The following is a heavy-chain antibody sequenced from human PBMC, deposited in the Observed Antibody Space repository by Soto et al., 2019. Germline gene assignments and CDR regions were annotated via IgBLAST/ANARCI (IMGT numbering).Heavy chain of an antibody. J-gene: IGHJ4*02. V-gene: IGHV3-15*01. CDR2: IKSKTDGGTT. CDR1: GFTFSNAW. Sequence: PGGSLRLSCEVSGFTFSNAWMSWVRQAPGKGLEWVGRIKSKTDGGTTDYAAPVKGRFTISRDDSRNTVHLQMNSPKTEDTAVYYCTTDPALVGRRFTDYWGQGALVTVPS. D-gene: IGHD1-26*01. CDR3: TTDPALVGRRFTDY.